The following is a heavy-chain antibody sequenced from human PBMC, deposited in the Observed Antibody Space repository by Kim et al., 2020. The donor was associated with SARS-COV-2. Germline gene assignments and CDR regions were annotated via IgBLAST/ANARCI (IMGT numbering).Heavy chain of an antibody. CDR2: ISSSSSYI. CDR3: ARDPTPTPYYFDY. J-gene: IGHJ4*02. CDR1: GFTFSSYS. V-gene: IGHV3-21*01. Sequence: GGSLRLSCAASGFTFSSYSMNWVRQAPGKGLEWVSSISSSSSYIYYADSVKGRFTISRDNAKNSLYLQMNSLRAEDTAVYYCARDPTPTPYYFDYWGQGTLVTVSS.